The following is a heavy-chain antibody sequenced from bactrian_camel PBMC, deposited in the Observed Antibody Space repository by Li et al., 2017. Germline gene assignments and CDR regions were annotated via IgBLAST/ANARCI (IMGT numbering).Heavy chain of an antibody. D-gene: IGHD1*01. V-gene: IGHV3S10*01. J-gene: IGHJ4*01. CDR3: ATAYQITVRDHCAY. CDR1: GFNFRNYG. CDR2: IDTDGST. Sequence: VQLVESGGGMVQPGDSLKLSCAASGFNFRNYGMAWVRQAPGKERKGVAGIDTDGSTSYADSVEGRFTISQDNAKAIVYLQMDSLKTDDTAVYFCATAYQITVRDHCAYRGQGTQVTVS.